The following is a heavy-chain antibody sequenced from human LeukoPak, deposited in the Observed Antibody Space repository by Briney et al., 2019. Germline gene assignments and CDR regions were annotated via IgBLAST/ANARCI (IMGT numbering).Heavy chain of an antibody. CDR3: ARNRDGYNSFDY. J-gene: IGHJ4*02. Sequence: SQTLFLTCAVSGGSINNGGYYWSWIRQHPGKGLEWIGYIYYSGSSYYNPSLRSRVTISVDTSKNHFSLKLSSVTAADTAVYYCARNRDGYNSFDYWGQGTLVTVSS. V-gene: IGHV4-31*11. D-gene: IGHD5-24*01. CDR2: IYYSGSS. CDR1: GGSINNGGYY.